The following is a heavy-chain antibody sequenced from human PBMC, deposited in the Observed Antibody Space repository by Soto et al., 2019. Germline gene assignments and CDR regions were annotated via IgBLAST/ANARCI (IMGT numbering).Heavy chain of an antibody. V-gene: IGHV3-23*01. Sequence: GGSLRLSCAASGFKFSNYALSWVRQAPGKGLEWVSLISATGGGTYYADSVKGRFTISRDNSHNTLYLQVHSLTAEDTAVYYCAKDRRAGGSSAFYFDFWGQGAQVTVAS. D-gene: IGHD3-16*01. J-gene: IGHJ4*02. CDR1: GFKFSNYA. CDR3: AKDRRAGGSSAFYFDF. CDR2: ISATGGGT.